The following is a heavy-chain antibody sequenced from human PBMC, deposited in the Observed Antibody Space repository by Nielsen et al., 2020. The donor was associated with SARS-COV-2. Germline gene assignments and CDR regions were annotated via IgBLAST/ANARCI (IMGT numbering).Heavy chain of an antibody. J-gene: IGHJ4*02. D-gene: IGHD6-19*01. CDR2: ISAST. CDR3: AKRSGYTSGWYGDY. Sequence: GGPLRLSCVAFGFTFSTYAMSWVRQAPGKGLEWFSAISASTYYADSVNGRSTISRDNSKNTLYLQMNSLRAEHPPVYYCAKRSGYTSGWYGDYWGQGTLVTVSS. CDR1: GFTFSTYA. V-gene: IGHV3-23*01.